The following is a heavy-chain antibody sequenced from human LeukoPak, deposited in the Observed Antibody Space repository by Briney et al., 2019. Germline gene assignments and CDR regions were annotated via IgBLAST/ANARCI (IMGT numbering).Heavy chain of an antibody. CDR1: GFTFSTYA. Sequence: QPGGSLRLSCAASGFTFSTYAMSWVRQAPGKGLEWVSAISGSGGSTYYADSVKGRFTISRDNSKNTLYLQMNSLRAEDTAVYYCAKDTEDSSGYLFDYWGQGTLVTVSS. CDR3: AKDTEDSSGYLFDY. D-gene: IGHD3-22*01. CDR2: ISGSGGST. V-gene: IGHV3-23*01. J-gene: IGHJ4*02.